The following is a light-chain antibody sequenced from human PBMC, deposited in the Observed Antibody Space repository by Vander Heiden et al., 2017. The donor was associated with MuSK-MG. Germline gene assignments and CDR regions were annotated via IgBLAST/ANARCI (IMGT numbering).Light chain of an antibody. CDR1: NSAIGGCNY. V-gene: IGLV2-14*03. CDR2: DVS. Sequence: SALTQPASVSGSPGLPVTIPCTGTNSAIGGCNYFSWYQQHPGKAPKLMIDDVSNRPSGVSNRFAGSKAGNTASLTIAGLQAEDEADYYCSSYTSSSTLKVFGGGTKLTVL. J-gene: IGLJ3*02. CDR3: SSYTSSSTLKV.